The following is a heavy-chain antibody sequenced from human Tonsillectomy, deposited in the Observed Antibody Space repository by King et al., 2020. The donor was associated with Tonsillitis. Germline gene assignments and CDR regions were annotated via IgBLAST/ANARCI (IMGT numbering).Heavy chain of an antibody. D-gene: IGHD6-13*01. V-gene: IGHV3-74*01. CDR3: ARAGAAGRDYYYGMDV. Sequence: VQLVESGGGLVQPGGSLRLSCAASGFTFSSYWMHWVRQAPGKGLVWVSRINSDGSSTSYADSVKGRFTISIDNAKNTLYLQMNSLRAEDTAVYYCARAGAAGRDYYYGMDVWGQGTTVTVSS. CDR2: INSDGSST. CDR1: GFTFSSYW. J-gene: IGHJ6*02.